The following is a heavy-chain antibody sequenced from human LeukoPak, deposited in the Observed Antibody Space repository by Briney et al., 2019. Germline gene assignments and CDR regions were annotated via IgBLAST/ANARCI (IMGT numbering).Heavy chain of an antibody. Sequence: ASVKGSCKASGYTFTGYHMHWVRQAPGQGLEWMGWINPDSGVTKYAQNFQGRVTMTRDTSISTLYMELSRLTFDDTAVYYCAREGDVVADVNWFDPWGQGTLVTISS. CDR1: GYTFTGYH. D-gene: IGHD2-2*01. CDR3: AREGDVVADVNWFDP. J-gene: IGHJ5*02. V-gene: IGHV1-2*02. CDR2: INPDSGVT.